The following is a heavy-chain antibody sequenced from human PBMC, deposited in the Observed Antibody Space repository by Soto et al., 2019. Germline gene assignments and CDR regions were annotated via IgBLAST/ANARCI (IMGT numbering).Heavy chain of an antibody. CDR2: IYYSGST. D-gene: IGHD1-7*01. V-gene: IGHV4-31*03. CDR3: ARAHGGGTTPQHGNYYYYGMDV. CDR1: GGSISSGGYY. J-gene: IGHJ6*02. Sequence: RTSETLSLTCTVSGGSISSGGYYWSWIRQHPGKGLEWIGYIYYSGSTYYNPSLKSRVTISVDTSKNQFSLKLSSVTAADTAVYYCARAHGGGTTPQHGNYYYYGMDVWGQGTTVTVSS.